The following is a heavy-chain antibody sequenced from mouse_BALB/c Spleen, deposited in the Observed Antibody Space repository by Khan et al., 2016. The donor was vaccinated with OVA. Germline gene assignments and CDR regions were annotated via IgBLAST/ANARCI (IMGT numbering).Heavy chain of an antibody. V-gene: IGHV5-6*01. CDR2: ITNGGSYT. J-gene: IGHJ3*01. CDR1: GFTFSNYG. CDR3: ARLGYDEAWFAY. D-gene: IGHD2-2*01. Sequence: EVELVESGGDLVKPGGSLKLSCAASGFTFSNYGMSWVRQTPDKRLEWVATITNGGSYTYYPDSVKGRFTISSDNAKNTLYLQMSSLKSEDTAMYYWARLGYDEAWFAYWGQGTLVTVSA.